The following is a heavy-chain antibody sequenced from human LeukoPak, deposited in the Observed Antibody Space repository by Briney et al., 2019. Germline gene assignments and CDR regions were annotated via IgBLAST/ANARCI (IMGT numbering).Heavy chain of an antibody. V-gene: IGHV3-23*01. CDR2: ISGSGGST. D-gene: IGHD2-21*02. CDR1: GFTFSNFA. CDR3: ARLNYFDS. Sequence: GGSLRLSCAASGFTFSNFAMNWVRQAPGKGLEWVSGISGSGGSTYYADSVKGRFTISRDNSKNTLYLQMNSLRTEDTAVYYCARLNYFDSWGQGTLVTVSS. J-gene: IGHJ4*02.